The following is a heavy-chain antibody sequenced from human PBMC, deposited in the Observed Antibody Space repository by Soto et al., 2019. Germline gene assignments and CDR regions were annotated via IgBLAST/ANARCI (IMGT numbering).Heavy chain of an antibody. CDR1: GGSISSGGYY. CDR2: IYYSGST. V-gene: IGHV4-30-4*01. CDR3: ARASVNYYGSGSYYNYFDY. D-gene: IGHD3-10*01. Sequence: SETLSLTCTVSGGSISSGGYYWSWIRQPPGKGLEWIGYIYYSGSTYYNPSLKSRVTISVDTSKNQFSLKLSSVTAADTAVYYCARASVNYYGSGSYYNYFDYWGQGTLVTVSS. J-gene: IGHJ4*02.